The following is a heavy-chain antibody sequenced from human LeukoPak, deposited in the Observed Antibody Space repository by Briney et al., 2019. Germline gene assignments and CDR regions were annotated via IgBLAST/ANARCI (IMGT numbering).Heavy chain of an antibody. V-gene: IGHV3-23*01. D-gene: IGHD1-26*01. CDR1: GFTFSSYA. Sequence: GGSLRLSCAASGFTFSSYAMSWVRQAPGKGLEWVSAISGSGGSTYYADSVKGRFTVSRDNSKNTLYLQMNSLRAEDTAVYYCAKDTPRYSGSYEGYWGQGTLVTVSS. CDR3: AKDTPRYSGSYEGY. CDR2: ISGSGGST. J-gene: IGHJ4*02.